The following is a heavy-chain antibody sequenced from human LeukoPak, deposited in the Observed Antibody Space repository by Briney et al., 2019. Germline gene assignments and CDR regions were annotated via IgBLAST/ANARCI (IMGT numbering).Heavy chain of an antibody. J-gene: IGHJ4*02. CDR2: ISSSSSYI. CDR3: VRDYCSSGTCYGFD. D-gene: IGHD2-15*01. V-gene: IGHV3-21*04. CDR1: GFTFSSYG. Sequence: PGGSLRLSCAASGFTFSSYGMNWVRQAPGKGLEWVSSISSSSSYIYYADSVKGRFTISRDNAKNSMYLQMNSLRAEDTAMYYCVRDYCSSGTCYGFDWGQGTLVTVSS.